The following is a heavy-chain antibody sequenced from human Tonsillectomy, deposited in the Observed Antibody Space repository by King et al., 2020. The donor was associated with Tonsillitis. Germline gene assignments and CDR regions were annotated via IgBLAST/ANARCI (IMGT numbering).Heavy chain of an antibody. CDR1: GYTFTEYP. CDR3: ARPSTILGVDVHFDS. Sequence: VQLVQSGAEVKKPGASVKVSCKASGYTFTEYPIHWVRQAPGQRLEWMGWISAANGNTHYSEEFQGRVTIGRDTSASTAYMELSSLGSEDTAVYYCARPSTILGVDVHFDSWGQGTLVTVSS. D-gene: IGHD3-3*01. CDR2: ISAANGNT. J-gene: IGHJ4*02. V-gene: IGHV1-3*01.